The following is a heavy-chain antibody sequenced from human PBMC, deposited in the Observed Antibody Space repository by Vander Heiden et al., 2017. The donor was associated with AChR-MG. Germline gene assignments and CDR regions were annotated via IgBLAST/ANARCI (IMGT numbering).Heavy chain of an antibody. CDR2: IYYSGST. Sequence: QVQLQESGPGLVKPSETLSLTCTVSGGPISSYYWSWIRQPPGKGLEWIGYIYYSGSTNYNPSLKSRVTISVDTSKNQFSLKLSSVTAADTAVYYCARAVRSWELDYWGQGTLVTVSS. CDR1: GGPISSYY. V-gene: IGHV4-59*01. D-gene: IGHD1-26*01. J-gene: IGHJ4*02. CDR3: ARAVRSWELDY.